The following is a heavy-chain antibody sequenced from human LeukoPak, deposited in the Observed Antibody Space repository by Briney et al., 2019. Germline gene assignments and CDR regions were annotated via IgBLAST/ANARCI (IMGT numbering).Heavy chain of an antibody. CDR2: ISYDGSNK. CDR3: ARDHGYYDILTGSGYFDY. V-gene: IGHV3-30-3*01. D-gene: IGHD3-9*01. J-gene: IGHJ4*02. Sequence: PGRSLRLSCAASGFTFSSYTMHWVRQAPGKGLEWVSTISYDGSNKYYADSVEGRFTISRDNSKNTLYLQMNSLRAEDTAVYYCARDHGYYDILTGSGYFDYWGQGTLVTVSP. CDR1: GFTFSSYT.